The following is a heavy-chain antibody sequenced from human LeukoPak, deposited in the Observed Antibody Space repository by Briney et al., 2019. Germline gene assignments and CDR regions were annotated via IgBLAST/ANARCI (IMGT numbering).Heavy chain of an antibody. D-gene: IGHD3-3*01. Sequence: GESLRLSCAASGFALRGYDMNWVRQAPGKGLEWVALLRDDGRNKYYADSVEGRFTISRDNSKNTLYLQMNSLTPDDTAVYYCAKSRRDYNFWSGYYWGQGILVTVSS. CDR2: LRDDGRNK. V-gene: IGHV3-30*02. CDR1: GFALRGYD. CDR3: AKSRRDYNFWSGYY. J-gene: IGHJ4*02.